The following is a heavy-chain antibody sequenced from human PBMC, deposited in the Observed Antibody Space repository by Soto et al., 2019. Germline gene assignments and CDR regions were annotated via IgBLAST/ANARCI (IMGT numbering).Heavy chain of an antibody. D-gene: IGHD6-19*01. J-gene: IGHJ5*02. Sequence: EVQLVESGGGLVQPGGSLRLSCAASGITFSDYWMTWVRQAPGKSLEWVANIRQDGSDKHYVDSVKGRFTISRDSAQNSVYLQMNSLRAEDAAVYYCASRRRWSSGLSWGQGTLVTVSS. CDR1: GITFSDYW. V-gene: IGHV3-7*01. CDR2: IRQDGSDK. CDR3: ASRRRWSSGLS.